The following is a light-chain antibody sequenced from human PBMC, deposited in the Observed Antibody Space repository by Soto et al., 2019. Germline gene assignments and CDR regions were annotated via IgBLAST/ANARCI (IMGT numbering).Light chain of an antibody. CDR2: EVS. CDR3: SSYTRXSTF. Sequence: QCFLTHPASGYGSPGQSITISCTGTSSDVCGYNYFSWYQQHPGKSPKLMIYEVSNRPSGFSNRFSGSKSGNTASLTISGLQAQDEPDYYCSSYTRXSTFFGGGTKVX. CDR1: SSDVCGYNY. J-gene: IGLJ1*01. V-gene: IGLV2-14*01.